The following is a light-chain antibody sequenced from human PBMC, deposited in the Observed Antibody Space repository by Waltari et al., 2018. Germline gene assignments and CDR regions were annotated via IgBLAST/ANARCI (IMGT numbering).Light chain of an antibody. CDR2: DVA. J-gene: IGLJ2*01. CDR3: NSYTVSSAVI. Sequence: ALTQPASVSGSPGQSITISCTGTSSDIGVYNHVSWYQQHPGKAPKLILYDVAYRPSGVSDRFSGSKSGNTASLTISGLQAEDEADYYCNSYTVSSAVIFGGGTRLTVL. CDR1: SSDIGVYNH. V-gene: IGLV2-14*03.